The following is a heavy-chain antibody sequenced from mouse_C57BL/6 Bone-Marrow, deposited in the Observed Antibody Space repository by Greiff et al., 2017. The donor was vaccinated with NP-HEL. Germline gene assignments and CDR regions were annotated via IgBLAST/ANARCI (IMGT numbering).Heavy chain of an antibody. Sequence: VQRVESGPELVKPGASVKISCKASGYAFSSSWMNWVKQRPGKGLEWIGRIYPGDGDTNYNGKFKGKATLTADKSSSTAYMQLSSLTSEDSAVYFCAIDYYGSSCDYWGQGTTLTVSS. D-gene: IGHD1-1*01. V-gene: IGHV1-82*01. CDR3: AIDYYGSSCDY. CDR1: GYAFSSSW. J-gene: IGHJ2*01. CDR2: IYPGDGDT.